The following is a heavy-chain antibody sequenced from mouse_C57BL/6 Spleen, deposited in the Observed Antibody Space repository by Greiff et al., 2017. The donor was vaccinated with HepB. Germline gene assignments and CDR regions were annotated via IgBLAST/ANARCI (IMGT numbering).Heavy chain of an antibody. CDR3: ARWRSTMVTRGAMDY. CDR2: IDPSDSYT. Sequence: QVQLQQPGAELVMPGASVKLSCKASGYTFTSYWMHWVKQRPGQGLEWIGEIDPSDSYTNYNQKFKGKSTLTVDKSSSTAYMQLSSLTSEDSAVYYCARWRSTMVTRGAMDYWGQGTSVTVSS. J-gene: IGHJ4*01. D-gene: IGHD2-2*01. CDR1: GYTFTSYW. V-gene: IGHV1-69*01.